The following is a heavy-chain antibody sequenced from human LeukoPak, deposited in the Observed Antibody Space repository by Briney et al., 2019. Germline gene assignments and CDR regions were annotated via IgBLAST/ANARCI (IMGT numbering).Heavy chain of an antibody. D-gene: IGHD3-9*01. J-gene: IGHJ4*02. CDR2: IYHSGNT. Sequence: ASETLSLTCAVSGGSINTNNWWSWVRRPLGKGLEWIGEIYHSGNTNYNPSLKSRVTISGDKSKNQFSLKLSSVTAADTAIYFCARARNEILAVYYSFDSWGQGILVTVSS. CDR1: GGSINTNNW. V-gene: IGHV4-4*02. CDR3: ARARNEILAVYYSFDS.